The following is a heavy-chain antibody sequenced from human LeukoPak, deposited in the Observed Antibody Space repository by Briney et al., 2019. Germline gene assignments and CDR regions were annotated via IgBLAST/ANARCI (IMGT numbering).Heavy chain of an antibody. V-gene: IGHV3-30*03. J-gene: IGHJ4*02. Sequence: PGRSLRLSCAASGFTFSSYGMHWVRQAPGKGMEWVAVISYDGSNKYYADSVKGRFTISRDNAKNSLYLQMNSLRAEDTAVYYCARDAFLLSGKNFDYWGQGTLVTVSS. CDR2: ISYDGSNK. CDR3: ARDAFLLSGKNFDY. D-gene: IGHD2/OR15-2a*01. CDR1: GFTFSSYG.